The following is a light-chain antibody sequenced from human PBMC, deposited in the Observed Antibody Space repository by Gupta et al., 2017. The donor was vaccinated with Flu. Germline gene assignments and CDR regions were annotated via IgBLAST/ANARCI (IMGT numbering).Light chain of an antibody. Sequence: GDTVTITCRARQGIGTDLGWYQQTPGKAPKRLIYAAYNLQSGVSSRFSGSRSGTEFTLTIISLQPEDFATYYYLQQNRYPWAFGQGTRVEVK. CDR2: AAY. CDR3: LQQNRYPWA. J-gene: IGKJ1*01. CDR1: QGIGTD. V-gene: IGKV1-17*01.